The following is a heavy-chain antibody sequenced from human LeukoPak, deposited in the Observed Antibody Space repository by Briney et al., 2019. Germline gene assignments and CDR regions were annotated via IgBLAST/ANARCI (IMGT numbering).Heavy chain of an antibody. CDR3: ARDLGSLDY. D-gene: IGHD7-27*01. CDR2: IYYSGST. J-gene: IGHJ4*02. CDR1: GGSISSYY. V-gene: IGHV4-59*01. Sequence: SETLSLTCTVSGGSISSYYWSWIRQPPGKGLEWIGYIYYSGSTNYNPSLKSRVTISVDTSKNQFSLKLSSVTAADMAVYYCARDLGSLDYWGQGTLVTVSS.